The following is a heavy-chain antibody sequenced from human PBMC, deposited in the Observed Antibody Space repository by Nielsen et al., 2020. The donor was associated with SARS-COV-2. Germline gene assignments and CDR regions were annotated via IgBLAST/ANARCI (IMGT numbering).Heavy chain of an antibody. Sequence: SETLSLTCTVSGGSIYSGGYYWSWIRQPAGKGLEWIGRIFATGSTNYNPSLKNRVSISVDTSKNQISLTLSSVTAADTALYYCARGRGWLWAVAAKYRGFVGMDVWGQGTTVSVSS. CDR1: GGSIYSGGYY. V-gene: IGHV4-61*02. J-gene: IGHJ6*02. CDR2: IFATGST. CDR3: ARGRGWLWAVAAKYRGFVGMDV. D-gene: IGHD6-19*01.